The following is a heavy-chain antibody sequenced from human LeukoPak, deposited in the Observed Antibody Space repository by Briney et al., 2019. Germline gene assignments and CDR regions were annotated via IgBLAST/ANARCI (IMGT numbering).Heavy chain of an antibody. J-gene: IGHJ4*02. Sequence: SQTLSLTCTVSGDSISSGDHYWSWIRQPPGKGLEWIGYIHYRGSTYYNPSLKSRVIISGDMSKNQFSLSLNSLTAADSAVYYCARAAAGTNTYYYFVYWGQGTLVTVSS. CDR1: GDSISSGDHY. CDR3: ARAAAGTNTYYYFVY. D-gene: IGHD5-12*01. CDR2: IHYRGST. V-gene: IGHV4-30-4*01.